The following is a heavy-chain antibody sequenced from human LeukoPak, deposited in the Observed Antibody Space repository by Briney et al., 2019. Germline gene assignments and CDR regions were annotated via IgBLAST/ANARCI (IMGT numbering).Heavy chain of an antibody. CDR2: INHSGST. J-gene: IGHJ5*02. CDR1: GGSFSGYY. CDR3: ARGKGPKGYCSSTSCYQRVYWFGP. D-gene: IGHD2-2*01. V-gene: IGHV4-34*01. Sequence: SETLSLTCAVYGGSFSGYYWSWIRQPPGKGLEWIGEINHSGSTNYNPSLKSRVTISVDTSKNQFSLKLSSVTAADTAVYYCARGKGPKGYCSSTSCYQRVYWFGPWGQGTLVTVPS.